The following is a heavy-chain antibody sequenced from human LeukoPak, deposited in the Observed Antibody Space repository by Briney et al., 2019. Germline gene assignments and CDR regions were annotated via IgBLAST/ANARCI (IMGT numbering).Heavy chain of an antibody. V-gene: IGHV1-2*02. CDR2: INPNSGGT. D-gene: IGHD6-6*01. Sequence: ASVKVSCKTSGYTFTGYYMHWVRQAPGQGLEWMGWINPNSGGTNYAQKFQGRVTMTRDTSISTAYMELSRLRSDDTAVYYCARGGSIAARPLDYWGQGTLVTVSS. CDR1: GYTFTGYY. CDR3: ARGGSIAARPLDY. J-gene: IGHJ4*02.